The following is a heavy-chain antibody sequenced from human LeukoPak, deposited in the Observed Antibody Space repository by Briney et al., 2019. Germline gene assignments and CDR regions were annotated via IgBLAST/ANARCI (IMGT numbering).Heavy chain of an antibody. CDR1: GFTFSSYW. CDR2: ISDTSSII. V-gene: IGHV3-48*01. J-gene: IGHJ4*02. Sequence: GGSLRLSCAASGFTFSSYWMHWVRQAPGKGLGWVSYISDTSSIIYYADSVKGRFTTSRDNAKNSLYLQMNSLRVEDTAVYYCARSFDHWGQGTLATVSS. CDR3: ARSFDH.